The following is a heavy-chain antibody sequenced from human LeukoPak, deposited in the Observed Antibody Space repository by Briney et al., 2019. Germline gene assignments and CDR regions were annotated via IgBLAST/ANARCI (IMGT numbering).Heavy chain of an antibody. Sequence: GGSLRLSCAASGSIFSTYWMSWVRQAPGKGLEWVANIKQDGSEKYYVDSVKGRFTISRDNAKNSVYLQMDSLTTDDTAVYYCARDRGADRFDIWGQGTLVTVSS. CDR1: GSIFSTYW. D-gene: IGHD1-14*01. V-gene: IGHV3-7*01. CDR3: ARDRGADRFDI. J-gene: IGHJ4*02. CDR2: IKQDGSEK.